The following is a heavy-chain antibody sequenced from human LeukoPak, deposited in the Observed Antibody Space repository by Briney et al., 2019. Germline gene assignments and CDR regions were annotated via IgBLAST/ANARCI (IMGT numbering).Heavy chain of an antibody. CDR2: IYYSGST. Sequence: SETLSLTCAVYGGSFSGYYWSWIRQPPGKGLEWIGYIYYSGSTYYNPSLKSRVTISVDTSKNQFSLKLSSVAAADTAVYYCARDQHSLVGYWGQGTLVTVSS. CDR1: GGSFSGYY. CDR3: ARDQHSLVGY. D-gene: IGHD1-26*01. V-gene: IGHV4-30-4*01. J-gene: IGHJ4*02.